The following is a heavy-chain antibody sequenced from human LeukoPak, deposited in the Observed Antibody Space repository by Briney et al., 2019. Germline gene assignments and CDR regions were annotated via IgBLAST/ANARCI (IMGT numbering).Heavy chain of an antibody. Sequence: PSETLSLTCTVSGGSISSSSYYWGWIRQPPGKGLEWIGSIYYSGSTYYNPSLKSRVTISVDTSKNQFSLKLSSVTAADTAMYYCAREQVSTGLGPNFDYWGQGTLVTVPS. D-gene: IGHD3-16*01. CDR1: GGSISSSSYY. CDR3: AREQVSTGLGPNFDY. CDR2: IYYSGST. J-gene: IGHJ4*02. V-gene: IGHV4-39*02.